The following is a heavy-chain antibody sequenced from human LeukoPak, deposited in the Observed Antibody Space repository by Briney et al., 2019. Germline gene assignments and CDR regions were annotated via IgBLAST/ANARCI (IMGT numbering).Heavy chain of an antibody. CDR2: INPSGGST. D-gene: IGHD1-26*01. CDR1: GYTFTNYY. CDR3: ARGGVGATTYVWFDP. Sequence: ASVKVSCKASGYTFTNYYIHWVRQAPGQGLECMGIINPSGGSTSYAQKFQGRVTMTRDMSTSAVYMELSSLRSEDTAVYYCARGGVGATTYVWFDPWGQGTLVTVSS. V-gene: IGHV1-46*01. J-gene: IGHJ5*02.